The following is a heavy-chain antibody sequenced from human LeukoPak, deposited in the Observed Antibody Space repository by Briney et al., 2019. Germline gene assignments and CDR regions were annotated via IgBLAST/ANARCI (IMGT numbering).Heavy chain of an antibody. D-gene: IGHD6-13*01. V-gene: IGHV3-23*01. CDR2: ISASGGST. Sequence: GGSLRLSCAASGFTFSSSAMSWVRQVPGKGLEWVSGISASGGSTSYADSVRGRFTISRDNSKNTLYVQMNSLRDEDTAVYYCAKEAPGIAAAGNYFDYWGQGTLVTVSS. CDR3: AKEAPGIAAAGNYFDY. J-gene: IGHJ4*02. CDR1: GFTFSSSA.